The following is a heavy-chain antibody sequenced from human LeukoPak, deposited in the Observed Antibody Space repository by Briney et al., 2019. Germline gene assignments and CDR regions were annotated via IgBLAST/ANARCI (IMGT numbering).Heavy chain of an antibody. CDR1: GVSISSYY. Sequence: SETLSLTCSVSGVSISSYYWSWIRQPAGKGLEWIGRIYTSGSTNYNPSLKSRVTMSLDTSRNQFSLKLSSVTAADTAVYYCARDDSGHSGSGMAYWGQGTLVTVSS. J-gene: IGHJ4*02. CDR3: ARDDSGHSGSGMAY. V-gene: IGHV4-4*07. CDR2: IYTSGST. D-gene: IGHD5-24*01.